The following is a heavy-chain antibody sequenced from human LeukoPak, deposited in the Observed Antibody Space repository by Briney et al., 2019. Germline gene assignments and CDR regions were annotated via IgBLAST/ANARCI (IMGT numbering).Heavy chain of an antibody. Sequence: GSSVKVSCKASGGTFNSYAISWVRQAPGQGLEWMGGIIPIFGTANYAQKFQGRVTITADESTSTAYMELSSLRSEDTAVYYCARPQTQNIGFGELLYGSLDYWGQGTLVTVSS. CDR3: ARPQTQNIGFGELLYGSLDY. CDR1: GGTFNSYA. J-gene: IGHJ4*02. D-gene: IGHD3-10*01. CDR2: IIPIFGTA. V-gene: IGHV1-69*01.